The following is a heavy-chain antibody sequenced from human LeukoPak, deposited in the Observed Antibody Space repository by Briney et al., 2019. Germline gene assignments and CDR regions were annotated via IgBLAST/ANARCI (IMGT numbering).Heavy chain of an antibody. CDR3: AVVYYYYYYMDV. CDR1: GGTSSSYA. CDR2: IIPIFGTA. V-gene: IGHV1-69*05. J-gene: IGHJ6*03. Sequence: GSSVKVSCKASGGTSSSYAISWVRQAPGQGLEWMGRIIPIFGTANYAQKFQGRVTITTDESTSTAYMELSSLRSEDTAVYYCAVVYYYYYYMDVWGKGTTVTVSS.